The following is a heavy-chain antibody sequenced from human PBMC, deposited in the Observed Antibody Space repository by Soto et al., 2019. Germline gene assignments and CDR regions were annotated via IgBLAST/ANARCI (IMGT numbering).Heavy chain of an antibody. CDR3: AKDRERIATRSIDY. CDR1: GFTFSSYA. D-gene: IGHD6-6*01. Sequence: EVQLLESGGGLVQPGGSLRLSCAASGFTFSSYAXXWVRQAPGKGLEWVSGISGSGVSTYYADSVKGRFTISRDNSKSTLYLQMNSLRAEDTAVYYCAKDRERIATRSIDYWGQGTLVTVSS. V-gene: IGHV3-23*01. J-gene: IGHJ4*02. CDR2: ISGSGVST.